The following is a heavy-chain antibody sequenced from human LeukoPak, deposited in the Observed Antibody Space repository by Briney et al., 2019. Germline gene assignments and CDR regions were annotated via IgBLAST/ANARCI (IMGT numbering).Heavy chain of an antibody. J-gene: IGHJ4*02. D-gene: IGHD1-26*01. Sequence: QPGGSLRLSCAASGFIFSTYMMHWVRQAPGKGLVWVSHINSDGSSIRYADSVKGRFTISRDNAKNTLYLQMSSLRAEDTAVYFCARDWSGSLDYWGQRTVVTVSS. CDR3: ARDWSGSLDY. CDR2: INSDGSSI. CDR1: GFIFSTYM. V-gene: IGHV3-74*01.